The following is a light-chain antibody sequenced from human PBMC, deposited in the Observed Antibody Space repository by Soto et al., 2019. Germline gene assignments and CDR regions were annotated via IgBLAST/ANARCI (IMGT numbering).Light chain of an antibody. CDR2: GAS. V-gene: IGKV3-15*01. Sequence: EVGMTQSPVTLSVSPGEGATISCRASQNIRTKLAWYQQKPGQAPRLLISGASTRATGIPVRFSGSGSGKEFALAISSLQSEDFAVYYCQQYENWPSITFGQGTRLEI. CDR3: QQYENWPSIT. J-gene: IGKJ5*01. CDR1: QNIRTK.